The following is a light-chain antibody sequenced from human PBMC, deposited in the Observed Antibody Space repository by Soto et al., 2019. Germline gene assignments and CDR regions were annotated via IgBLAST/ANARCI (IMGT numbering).Light chain of an antibody. J-gene: IGKJ4*01. V-gene: IGKV3-15*01. CDR1: QSVSSN. CDR3: QQYNKWPLT. Sequence: EIVMTQSPATLSVSPGERATLSCRASQSVSSNLAWYHQKPGQAPRLLIYHASTRATGIPARFSGSGSGTEFTLTIRSLQSEDFAVFYCQQYNKWPLTFGGGTKVEIK. CDR2: HAS.